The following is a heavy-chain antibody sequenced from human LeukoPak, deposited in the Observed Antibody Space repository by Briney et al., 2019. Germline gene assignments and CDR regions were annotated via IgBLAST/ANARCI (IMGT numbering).Heavy chain of an antibody. CDR2: INPSGGST. D-gene: IGHD2-15*01. CDR1: GYTFTSYY. J-gene: IGHJ4*02. Sequence: ASVKVSCKASGYTFTSYYMHWVRQAPGQGLEWMGIINPSGGSTSYAQKFQGRVTTTRDTSTSTVYMELSSLRSEDTAVYYCARDYCSGGSCYSRFDYWGQGTLVTVSS. CDR3: ARDYCSGGSCYSRFDY. V-gene: IGHV1-46*01.